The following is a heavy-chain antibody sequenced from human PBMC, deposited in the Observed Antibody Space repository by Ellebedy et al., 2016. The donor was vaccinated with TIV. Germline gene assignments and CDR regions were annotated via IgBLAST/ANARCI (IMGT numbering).Heavy chain of an antibody. V-gene: IGHV3-21*01. CDR2: ISSSSSYI. Sequence: PGGSLRLSCAASGFTFSSYSMNWVRQAPGKGLEWVSSISSSSSYIYYADSVKGRFTISRDNAKNSLYLQMNSLRAEDTAVYYCARDQNAWQLLLYYYYGMDVWGQGTTVTVSS. J-gene: IGHJ6*02. D-gene: IGHD2-15*01. CDR1: GFTFSSYS. CDR3: ARDQNAWQLLLYYYYGMDV.